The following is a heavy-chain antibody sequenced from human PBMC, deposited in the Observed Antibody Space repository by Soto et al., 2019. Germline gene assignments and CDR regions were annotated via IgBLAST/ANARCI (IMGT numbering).Heavy chain of an antibody. CDR2: INPNSGGT. V-gene: IGHV1-2*04. D-gene: IGHD2-15*01. CDR1: GYTFTGYY. J-gene: IGHJ5*02. Sequence: ASVKVSCKASGYTFTGYYMHWVRQAPGQGLEWMGWINPNSGGTNYAQKFQGWVTMTRDTSISTAYMELSRLRSDDTAVYYCARGDIVVVVAATHFLHRGPFDPWGQGTLVTVSS. CDR3: ARGDIVVVVAATHFLHRGPFDP.